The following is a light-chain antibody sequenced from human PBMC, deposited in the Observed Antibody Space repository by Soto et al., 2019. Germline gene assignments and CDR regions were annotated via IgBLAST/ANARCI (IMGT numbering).Light chain of an antibody. CDR2: GAS. CDR3: QHYGTSATWT. J-gene: IGKJ1*01. Sequence: EIVLTQSPVTLSLSPGARATLSCRASQSISSSYLAWYQQKPGQAPRPLIFGASSRASGIPGRFSGSGSGTDFTLTISRLEPEDFAVYYCQHYGTSATWTFGQGTKVEIK. CDR1: QSISSSY. V-gene: IGKV3-20*01.